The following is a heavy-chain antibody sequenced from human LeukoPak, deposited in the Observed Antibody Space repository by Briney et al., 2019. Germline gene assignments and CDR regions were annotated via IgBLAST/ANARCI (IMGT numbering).Heavy chain of an antibody. CDR3: ARDKGTSYLSSFDY. D-gene: IGHD6-6*01. J-gene: IGHJ4*02. Sequence: ASVKVSCKASGYTFTSYTIHWVRQAPGQRLEWKGWINAGNGNTKYSQEFQDRVTITRDTSASTAYMELSSLRAADTAVYYCARDKGTSYLSSFDYWGQGTLVTVSS. CDR1: GYTFTSYT. CDR2: INAGNGNT. V-gene: IGHV1-3*03.